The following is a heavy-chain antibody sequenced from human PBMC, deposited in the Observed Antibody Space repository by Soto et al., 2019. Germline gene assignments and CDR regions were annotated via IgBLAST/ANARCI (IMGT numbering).Heavy chain of an antibody. D-gene: IGHD3-16*01. CDR1: GFTFSSYS. Sequence: EVQLVESGGGLVKPGGSLRLSCAASGFTFSSYSMNWVRQAPGKGLEWVSSISSSSSYIYYADSVKGRFTISRDNAKNSLYLQRNSLRAEDTAVYYCARGRGGLRLGGDPDYWGQGTLVTVSS. V-gene: IGHV3-21*01. J-gene: IGHJ4*02. CDR3: ARGRGGLRLGGDPDY. CDR2: ISSSSSYI.